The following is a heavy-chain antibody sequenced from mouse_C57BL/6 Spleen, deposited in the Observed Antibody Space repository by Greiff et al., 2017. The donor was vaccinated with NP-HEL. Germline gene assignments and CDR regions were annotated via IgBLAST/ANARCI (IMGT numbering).Heavy chain of an antibody. CDR2: INPNNGGT. CDR3: ARNRLYGSSYWYFDV. CDR1: GYTFTDYN. Sequence: EVQLQESGPELVKPGASVKIPCKASGYTFTDYNMDWVKQSHGKSLEWIGDINPNNGGTIYNQKFKGKATLTVDKSSSTAYMELRSLTSEDTAVYYCARNRLYGSSYWYFDVWGTGTTVTVSS. V-gene: IGHV1-18*01. D-gene: IGHD1-1*01. J-gene: IGHJ1*03.